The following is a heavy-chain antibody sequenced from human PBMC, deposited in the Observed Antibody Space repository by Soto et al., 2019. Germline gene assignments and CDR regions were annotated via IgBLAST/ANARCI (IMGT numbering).Heavy chain of an antibody. D-gene: IGHD3-3*01. Sequence: GGSLRLSCAASGFTFSSYAMHWVRQAPGKGLEWVAVISYDGSNKYYADSVKGRFTISRDNSKNTLYLQMNSLRAEDTAVYYCARGPYDFWSGNPWGMDVWGQGTTVTVSS. J-gene: IGHJ6*02. CDR2: ISYDGSNK. CDR3: ARGPYDFWSGNPWGMDV. V-gene: IGHV3-30-3*01. CDR1: GFTFSSYA.